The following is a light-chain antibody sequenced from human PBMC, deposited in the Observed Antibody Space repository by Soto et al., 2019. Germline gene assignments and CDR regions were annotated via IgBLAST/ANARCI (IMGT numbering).Light chain of an antibody. CDR2: GAS. CDR1: QSVTSN. J-gene: IGKJ4*01. Sequence: EIVMTQSPATLSVSPGERATLSCRASQSVTSNLALYQQKPGQPPRRLIYGASTRATGIPARFSGSGSGTEFTLTISSLQSEDFAVYYCQQYNNWPLTFVGGTKVEIK. CDR3: QQYNNWPLT. V-gene: IGKV3-15*01.